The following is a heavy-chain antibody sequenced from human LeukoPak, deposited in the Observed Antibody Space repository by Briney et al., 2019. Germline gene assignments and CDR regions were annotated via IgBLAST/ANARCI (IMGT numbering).Heavy chain of an antibody. Sequence: GGSLRLSCAASGFTFSSYAMSWVRQAPGKGLEWVSAISGSGGSTYYADSVKGRFTISRDNSKNTLYLQMNSLSAEDTAVYYCAKDLLWFGGIKAPSSDYMDVWGKGTTVTVSS. CDR3: AKDLLWFGGIKAPSSDYMDV. J-gene: IGHJ6*03. D-gene: IGHD3-10*01. V-gene: IGHV3-23*01. CDR1: GFTFSSYA. CDR2: ISGSGGST.